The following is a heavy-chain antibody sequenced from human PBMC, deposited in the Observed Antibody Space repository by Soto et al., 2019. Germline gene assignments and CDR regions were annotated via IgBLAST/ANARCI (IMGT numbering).Heavy chain of an antibody. CDR3: TTAAGVGPSEDFCFDY. V-gene: IGHV3-15*01. J-gene: IGHJ4*02. CDR2: IKSKTDGGTT. CDR1: GFTFSNAW. D-gene: IGHD2-15*01. Sequence: GGSLRLSCAASGFTFSNAWMSWVRQAPGKGLEWVGRIKSKTDGGTTDYAAPVKGRFTNSRDDSKNTLYLQMNSLKTEDTAVYYCTTAAGVGPSEDFCFDYWGQGTLVTVSS.